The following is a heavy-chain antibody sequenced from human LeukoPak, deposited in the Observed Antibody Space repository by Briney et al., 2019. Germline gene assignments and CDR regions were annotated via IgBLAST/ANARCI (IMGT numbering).Heavy chain of an antibody. V-gene: IGHV1-69*05. CDR3: ARGPRVASGGRTYYYYYYMDV. CDR2: IIPIFGTA. Sequence: GASVKVSCKASGGTFSSYAISWVRQAPGQGLEWMGGIIPIFGTANYAQKFQGRVTITTDEPTSTAYMELSSLRSEDTAVYYCARGPRVASGGRTYYYYYYMDVLGKGTTVTVSS. D-gene: IGHD3-16*01. J-gene: IGHJ6*03. CDR1: GGTFSSYA.